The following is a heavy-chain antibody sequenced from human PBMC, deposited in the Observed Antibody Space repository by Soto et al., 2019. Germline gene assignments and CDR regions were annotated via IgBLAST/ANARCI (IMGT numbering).Heavy chain of an antibody. CDR2: IFSNDEK. CDR1: GFSLSNAGLG. V-gene: IGHV2-26*01. D-gene: IGHD6-13*01. CDR3: XSTYSTXWXWFDP. Sequence: QVTVKESGPVLVKPTETLTLTCTVSGFSLSNAGLGVSWIRQPPGKALEWLAHIFSNDEKSYSTSLKSRLTISXXXXXXXXXXXXXXXXPXXXXXXXXXSTYSTXWXWFDPWGQGTLVTVSS. J-gene: IGHJ5*02.